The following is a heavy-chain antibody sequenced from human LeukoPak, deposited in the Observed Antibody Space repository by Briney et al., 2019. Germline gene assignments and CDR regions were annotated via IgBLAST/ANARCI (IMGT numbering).Heavy chain of an antibody. V-gene: IGHV3-73*01. CDR2: IRSIANNYAT. D-gene: IGHD6-19*01. Sequence: GGSLRLSCAASGFTFSGSAIHWVRQASGKGLEWVGRIRSIANNYATAYAASVKGRFIISRDDSKNTAYLQMNSLKTEDTAVYYCTKLETASRLGYWGQGTLVTVSS. CDR1: GFTFSGSA. CDR3: TKLETASRLGY. J-gene: IGHJ4*02.